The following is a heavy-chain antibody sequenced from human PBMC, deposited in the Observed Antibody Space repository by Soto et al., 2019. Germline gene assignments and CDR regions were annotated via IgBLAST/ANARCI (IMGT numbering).Heavy chain of an antibody. Sequence: SETLSLTCAVYGGSFSSYYWSWIRQPPGKGLEWIGYIYYSGSTNYNPSLKSRVTISVDTSKNQFSLKLSSVTAADTAVYYCARAHQGSYDFWSRSIIDYWGQGTLVTVSS. CDR1: GGSFSSYY. CDR3: ARAHQGSYDFWSRSIIDY. CDR2: IYYSGST. V-gene: IGHV4-59*01. D-gene: IGHD3-3*01. J-gene: IGHJ4*02.